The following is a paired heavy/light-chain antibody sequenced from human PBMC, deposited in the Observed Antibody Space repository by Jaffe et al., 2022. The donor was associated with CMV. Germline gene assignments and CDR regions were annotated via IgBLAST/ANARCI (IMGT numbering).Heavy chain of an antibody. D-gene: IGHD2-2*01. Sequence: EVQLVESGGGLVKPGGSLRLSCAASGFTFSSYSMNWVRRAPGKGLEWVSSITSSSRYIHYADSVKGRFTISRDNAKNSLYLQMNSLRAEDTAVYYCARGLCSNTDCYDLDYWGQGTLVTVSS. CDR1: GFTFSSYS. CDR2: ITSSSRYI. CDR3: ARGLCSNTDCYDLDY. J-gene: IGHJ4*02. V-gene: IGHV3-21*01.
Light chain of an antibody. Sequence: QAVLTQPSSLSASPGASASLTCTLRSGINVGTYTIYWYQQKPGSPPQYLLRYKSDSDKQQGSGVPSRFSGSKDASANAGTLLISGLQSEDEADYYCMIWHSSAWVFGGGTKLTVL. V-gene: IGLV5-45*03. CDR3: MIWHSSAWV. CDR2: YKSDSDK. J-gene: IGLJ3*02. CDR1: SGINVGTYT.